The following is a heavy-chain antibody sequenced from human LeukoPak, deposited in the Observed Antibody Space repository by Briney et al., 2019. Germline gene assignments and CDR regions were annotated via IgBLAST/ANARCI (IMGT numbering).Heavy chain of an antibody. D-gene: IGHD2-8*01. CDR1: GGSISSYY. J-gene: IGHJ6*03. Sequence: SETLSLTCTVSGGSISSYYWSWVRQSPGEGLEWIGYIYNSGTTDYNPSLKSRVTITVDTSRNQFSLKLSSVTAADTAIYYCARDRGYCTNGVCYTRYYMDVWGKGTTVTVSS. CDR3: ARDRGYCTNGVCYTRYYMDV. CDR2: IYNSGTT. V-gene: IGHV4-59*01.